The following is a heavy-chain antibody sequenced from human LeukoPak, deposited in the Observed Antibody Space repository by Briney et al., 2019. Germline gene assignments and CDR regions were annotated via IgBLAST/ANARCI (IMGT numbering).Heavy chain of an antibody. CDR1: GFTFSSYA. Sequence: GGSLRLSCAASGFTFSSYAMNWVRQAPGKGLEWVSTISGSGGSTYYADSVKGRFTISRDNSKNTLYLQMNSLRAEDTAVYYCAKGSGGSGSYYNGHLDYWGQGTLVTVSS. D-gene: IGHD3-10*01. CDR3: AKGSGGSGSYYNGHLDY. V-gene: IGHV3-23*01. J-gene: IGHJ4*02. CDR2: ISGSGGST.